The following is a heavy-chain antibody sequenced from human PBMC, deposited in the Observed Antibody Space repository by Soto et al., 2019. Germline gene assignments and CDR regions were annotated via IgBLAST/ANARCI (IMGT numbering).Heavy chain of an antibody. CDR1: RFIFNNYA. Sequence: GGSLRLSCAASRFIFNNYAMHWVRQAPGKGLEWVAVIWYDGSTKYYADSVKGRFTISRDNSKNTLYLQMNSLRAEDTAVYYCARDIVVSPKVYGMDVWGQGTTVTVSS. D-gene: IGHD2-15*01. J-gene: IGHJ6*02. CDR3: ARDIVVSPKVYGMDV. V-gene: IGHV3-33*01. CDR2: IWYDGSTK.